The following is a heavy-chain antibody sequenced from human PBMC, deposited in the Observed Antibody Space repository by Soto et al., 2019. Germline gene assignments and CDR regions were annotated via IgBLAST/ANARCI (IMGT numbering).Heavy chain of an antibody. D-gene: IGHD3-10*01. Sequence: QVQMVESGGGVVQPGRSLRLSCAASGFSFENYGMHWVRQAPGRGLEWVAIIWYDGSLQYYAAAVKGRFTISRDNSKNTLYLEMNSLRAEDTAVYYCARDPVVRGVIRDWGQGTLVTVSS. V-gene: IGHV3-33*01. CDR3: ARDPVVRGVIRD. CDR1: GFSFENYG. J-gene: IGHJ4*02. CDR2: IWYDGSLQ.